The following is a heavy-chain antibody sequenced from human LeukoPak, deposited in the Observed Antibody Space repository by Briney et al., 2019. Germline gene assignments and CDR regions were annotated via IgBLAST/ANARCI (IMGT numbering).Heavy chain of an antibody. Sequence: GGSLRLSCTASGFTFTYYWMHWGRQAPGKGLGWVSQINSDGSSTNYADSVKGRFTISRDNAKNTLYLQMNSLRVEDTALYYCATGGGIVGATPDYWGQGTLVTVSS. D-gene: IGHD1-26*01. V-gene: IGHV3-74*01. CDR3: ATGGGIVGATPDY. CDR1: GFTFTYYW. CDR2: INSDGSST. J-gene: IGHJ4*02.